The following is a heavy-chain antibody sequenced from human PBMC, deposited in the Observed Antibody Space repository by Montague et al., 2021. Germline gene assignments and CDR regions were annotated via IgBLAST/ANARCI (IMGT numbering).Heavy chain of an antibody. V-gene: IGHV3-23*01. D-gene: IGHD3-3*01. CDR2: INASGGKT. CDR1: GFTISSWA. J-gene: IGHJ6*02. CDR3: ANFRQSVEMDV. Sequence: SLRLSCAASGFTISSWAMSWVRQAPGKGLGCVSIINASGGKTHYADSVTGRFTIPRDRSKNTLYLQMDGLRVEDTAVYYCANFRQSVEMDVWGQGTRVTVSS.